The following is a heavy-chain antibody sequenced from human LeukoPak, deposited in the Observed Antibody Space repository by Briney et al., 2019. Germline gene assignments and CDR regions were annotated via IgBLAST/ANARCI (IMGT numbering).Heavy chain of an antibody. J-gene: IGHJ5*02. D-gene: IGHD5-12*01. CDR3: ARDIVATIYNWFDP. Sequence: SVKVSCKASGGTFSSYAISWVRQAPGQGLEWMGGIIPIFGTANYAQKFQGRVTITADESTSTAYMELSSLRSEDTAVYYCARDIVATIYNWFDPWGQGTLVTVSS. V-gene: IGHV1-69*13. CDR1: GGTFSSYA. CDR2: IIPIFGTA.